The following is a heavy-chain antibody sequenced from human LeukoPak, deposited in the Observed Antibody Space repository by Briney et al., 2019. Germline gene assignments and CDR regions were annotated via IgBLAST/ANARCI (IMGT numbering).Heavy chain of an antibody. CDR1: GFTFGNHG. CDR2: ISPSGDIT. D-gene: IGHD3-10*01. V-gene: IGHV3-23*01. J-gene: IGHJ4*02. Sequence: GGSLRLSCAAPGFTFGNHGMNWVRQAPGKGLEWVSGISPSGDITYYADSVKGRFTISRDNSKNTLYLEVISLTAEDTAVYYCAKDDAWLRFGEWSQGTLVTVSS. CDR3: AKDDAWLRFGE.